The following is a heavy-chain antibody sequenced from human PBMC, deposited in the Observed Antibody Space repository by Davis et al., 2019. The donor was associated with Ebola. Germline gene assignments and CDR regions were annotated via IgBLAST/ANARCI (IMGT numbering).Heavy chain of an antibody. CDR2: INPSGGST. D-gene: IGHD2-21*02. CDR1: GYTFTSCY. J-gene: IGHJ4*02. Sequence: AASVKVSCKTSGYTFTSCYMHWVRQAPGQGLEWMGIINPSGGSTSYAQKFQGRVTMTRDTSTRTLYMELNSLRSEDTAVYYCARVLWGGDSSYYFDYWGQGTLVTVSS. V-gene: IGHV1-46*01. CDR3: ARVLWGGDSSYYFDY.